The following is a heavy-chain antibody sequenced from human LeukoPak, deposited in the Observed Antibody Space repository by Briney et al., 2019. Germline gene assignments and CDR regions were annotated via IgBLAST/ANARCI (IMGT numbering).Heavy chain of an antibody. CDR1: GGSIRSGDYF. D-gene: IGHD2-8*02. Sequence: SSETLSLTCTVSGGSIRSGDYFWSWIRQAPGKGLEWMGHIYKSGRTYYNPSLESRITISVDRSKRQFSLNLTSATAADTAIYDCAREARYCTDTICRLNWFDPWGQGLFVTVSS. V-gene: IGHV4-30-4*01. J-gene: IGHJ5*02. CDR2: IYKSGRT. CDR3: AREARYCTDTICRLNWFDP.